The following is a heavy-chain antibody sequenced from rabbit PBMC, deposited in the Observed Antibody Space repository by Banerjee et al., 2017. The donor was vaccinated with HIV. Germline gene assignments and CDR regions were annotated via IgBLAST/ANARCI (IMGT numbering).Heavy chain of an antibody. Sequence: QEQLVESGGGLVQPEGSLTLTCKASGFDFSSNAMCWVRQAPGKGLEWIGCINTGSGSNNYASWAKGRFTISKTSSTTVTLQMTSLTAADTATYFCARVWAGFNLWGPGTLVTVS. V-gene: IGHV1S45*01. D-gene: IGHD4-1*01. CDR3: ARVWAGFNL. J-gene: IGHJ4*01. CDR2: INTGSGSN. CDR1: GFDFSSNA.